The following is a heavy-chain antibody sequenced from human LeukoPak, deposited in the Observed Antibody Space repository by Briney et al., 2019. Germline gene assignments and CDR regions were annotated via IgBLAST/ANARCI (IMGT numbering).Heavy chain of an antibody. CDR2: ISSISGTI. V-gene: IGHV3-48*01. Sequence: GGSLRLSCAASGFTFSSYIMNWVRQAPGKGLEWVSYISSISGTINYADSVKGRFTISGDNARNSLFLQMNSLRAEDTAVYCCARDHNYAFDYWGQGTLVTVSS. CDR1: GFTFSSYI. D-gene: IGHD5-18*01. J-gene: IGHJ4*02. CDR3: ARDHNYAFDY.